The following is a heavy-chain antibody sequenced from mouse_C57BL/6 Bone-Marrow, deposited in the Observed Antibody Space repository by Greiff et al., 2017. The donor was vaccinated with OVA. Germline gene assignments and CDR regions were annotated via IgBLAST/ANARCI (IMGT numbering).Heavy chain of an antibody. V-gene: IGHV10-1*01. CDR2: IRSKSNNYAT. J-gene: IGHJ3*01. CDR1: GFSFNTYA. CDR3: VRHAGYDHAAWFAY. Sequence: EVKLEESGGGLVQPKGSLKLSCAASGFSFNTYAMNWVRQAPGKGLEWVARIRSKSNNYATYYADSVKDRFTISRDDSESMLYLQMNNLKTEDTAMYYCVRHAGYDHAAWFAYWGQGTLVTVSA. D-gene: IGHD2-2*01.